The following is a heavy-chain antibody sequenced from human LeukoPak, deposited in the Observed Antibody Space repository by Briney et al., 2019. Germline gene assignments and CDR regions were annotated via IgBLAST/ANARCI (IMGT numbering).Heavy chain of an antibody. D-gene: IGHD3-16*01. CDR2: IWYDGSSK. Sequence: GGSLRLSCAASGFTFSSYGMQWVRQAPGKGLEWVAVIWYDGSSKYYTDSVKGRFTISRDNAKNSLYLQMNSLRAEDTAVYYCARDQMGESWYFDLWGRGTLVTVSS. CDR3: ARDQMGESWYFDL. J-gene: IGHJ2*01. V-gene: IGHV3-33*01. CDR1: GFTFSSYG.